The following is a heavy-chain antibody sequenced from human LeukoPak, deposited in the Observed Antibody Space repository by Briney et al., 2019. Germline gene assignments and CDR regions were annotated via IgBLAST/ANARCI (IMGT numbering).Heavy chain of an antibody. CDR3: ANSPSFGVVPGPIDY. CDR2: ISGSGGST. Sequence: GGSLRLSCVASGFTFSSYAMSWVRQAPGKGLEWVSAISGSGGSTYYADSVKGRFTISRDNSKSTLYLQMNSLRAEDTAVYYFANSPSFGVVPGPIDYWGQGTRVTVSS. CDR1: GFTFSSYA. D-gene: IGHD3-3*01. V-gene: IGHV3-23*01. J-gene: IGHJ4*02.